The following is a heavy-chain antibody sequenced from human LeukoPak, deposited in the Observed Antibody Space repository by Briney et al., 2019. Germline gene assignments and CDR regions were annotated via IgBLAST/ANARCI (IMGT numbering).Heavy chain of an antibody. V-gene: IGHV3-13*01. CDR3: ATGRSSGWSYAFDI. D-gene: IGHD6-19*01. J-gene: IGHJ3*02. CDR2: ICTLADT. Sequence: GGSLRLSCAASGLTFSRHDMHWVRQVTGKGLEWVSAICTLADTFYSDSVKGRFTISRENAKSSFYLQMSSLRAGGTAVYYCATGRSSGWSYAFDIWGRGTMVTVSS. CDR1: GLTFSRHD.